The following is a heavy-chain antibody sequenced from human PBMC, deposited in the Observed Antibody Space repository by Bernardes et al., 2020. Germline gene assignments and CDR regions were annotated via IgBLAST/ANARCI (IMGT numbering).Heavy chain of an antibody. CDR2: MNPNSGNT. CDR1: GYTFTSYD. Sequence: KVSCKASGYTFTSYDINWVRQATGQGLEWMGWMNPNSGNTGYAQKFQGRVTMTRNTSISTAYMELSSLRSEDTAVYYCARLIPPNYYYYYGMDVWGQGTTVTVSS. V-gene: IGHV1-8*01. D-gene: IGHD2-2*02. J-gene: IGHJ6*02. CDR3: ARLIPPNYYYYYGMDV.